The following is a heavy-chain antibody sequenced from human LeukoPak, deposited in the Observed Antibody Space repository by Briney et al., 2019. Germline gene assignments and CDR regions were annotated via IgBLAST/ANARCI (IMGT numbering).Heavy chain of an antibody. D-gene: IGHD3-9*01. V-gene: IGHV1-18*01. CDR1: GYAFNTNA. CDR2: ISGCNGKT. J-gene: IGHJ6*02. Sequence: PGASVKVSCKASGYAFNTNAITWVRQAPGQGLEWMGWISGCNGKTNYAQKFQGRVTMTTDTSTSTAYMELRSLRSDDTAVYYCARGCDILTSPYGLDVWGQGTTVIVSS. CDR3: ARGCDILTSPYGLDV.